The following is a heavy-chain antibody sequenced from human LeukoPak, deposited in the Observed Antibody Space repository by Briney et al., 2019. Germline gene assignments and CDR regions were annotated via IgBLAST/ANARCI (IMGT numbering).Heavy chain of an antibody. Sequence: GGSLRLSCAASAFTFSDYSMNWVRQAPGKGLEWISYSSGRSSTIYYADSVRGRFTISRDNAKNSMYLQMNSLRAEDTAVYYCARDRLTSGSHFFDYWGQGTLVTVSS. CDR2: SSGRSSTI. D-gene: IGHD1-26*01. CDR3: ARDRLTSGSHFFDY. J-gene: IGHJ4*02. V-gene: IGHV3-48*01. CDR1: AFTFSDYS.